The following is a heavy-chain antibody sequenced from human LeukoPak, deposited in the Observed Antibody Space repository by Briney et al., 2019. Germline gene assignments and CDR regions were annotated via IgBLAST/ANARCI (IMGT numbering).Heavy chain of an antibody. V-gene: IGHV3-64*04. Sequence: PGGSLRLSCSASGFTFSSYVMHWVRQAPGKGLEYVSAISSNGGSTYYADSVKGRFTISRDNSKNTLYLQMNSLRAEDTAVYYCARDGYCSSTSCYYFDYWGQGTLVTVSS. D-gene: IGHD2-2*01. CDR2: ISSNGGST. J-gene: IGHJ4*02. CDR1: GFTFSSYV. CDR3: ARDGYCSSTSCYYFDY.